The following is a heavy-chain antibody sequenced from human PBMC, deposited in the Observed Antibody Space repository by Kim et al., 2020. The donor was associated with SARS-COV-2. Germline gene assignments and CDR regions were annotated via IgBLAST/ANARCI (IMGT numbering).Heavy chain of an antibody. CDR3: ARGMVAYCGGDCYSDALDI. D-gene: IGHD2-21*02. CDR2: INAGNGNT. J-gene: IGHJ3*02. Sequence: ASVKVSCKASGYTFTSYAMHWVRQAPGQRLEWMGWINAGNGNTKYSQKFQGRVTITRDTSASTAYMELSSLRSEDTAVYYCARGMVAYCGGDCYSDALDIWGQGTMVTVSS. CDR1: GYTFTSYA. V-gene: IGHV1-3*01.